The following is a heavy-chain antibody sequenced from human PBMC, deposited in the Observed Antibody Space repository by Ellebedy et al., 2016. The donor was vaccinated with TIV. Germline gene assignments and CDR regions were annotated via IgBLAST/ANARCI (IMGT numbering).Heavy chain of an antibody. V-gene: IGHV1-2*02. Sequence: ASVKVSCXASGYTFTAYYMHWVRQAPGQGLEWMGWINPKSGGTNYAQKYQGRVAMTRDTSITTVYVELSRLTSDDTAVYYCARDGTGTLSNWFDPWGQGTLVTVSS. J-gene: IGHJ5*02. CDR3: ARDGTGTLSNWFDP. CDR1: GYTFTAYY. CDR2: INPKSGGT. D-gene: IGHD1-1*01.